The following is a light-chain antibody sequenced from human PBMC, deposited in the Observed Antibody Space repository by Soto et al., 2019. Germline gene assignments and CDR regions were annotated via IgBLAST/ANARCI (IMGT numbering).Light chain of an antibody. CDR3: QKFNSYPPDT. Sequence: DVQLTQSPSFLSASIGDRVTITCRASQGISTYLTWYQQKPGKAPKLLIYAASTLQSGTPSMFSGSGSGTEFTLTITRLKPEDFATYYCQKFNSYPPDTFGQGTKLEIK. V-gene: IGKV1-9*01. CDR2: AAS. CDR1: QGISTY. J-gene: IGKJ2*01.